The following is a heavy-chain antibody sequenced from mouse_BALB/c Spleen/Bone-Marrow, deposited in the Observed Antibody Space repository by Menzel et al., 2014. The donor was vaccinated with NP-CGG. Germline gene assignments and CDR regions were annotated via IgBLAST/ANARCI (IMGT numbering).Heavy chain of an antibody. Sequence: DVQLVESGGGLVKPGGSLKLSCAASGFTFSDYYMYWVRQTPEKRLEWVATISDGGSYTYHPDSVKGRFTISRDNAKNNLYLQMSSLKSEDTAMYYCARFYYYGSSYFDVWGAGTTVTVSS. CDR2: ISDGGSYT. J-gene: IGHJ1*01. V-gene: IGHV5-4*02. D-gene: IGHD1-1*01. CDR1: GFTFSDYY. CDR3: ARFYYYGSSYFDV.